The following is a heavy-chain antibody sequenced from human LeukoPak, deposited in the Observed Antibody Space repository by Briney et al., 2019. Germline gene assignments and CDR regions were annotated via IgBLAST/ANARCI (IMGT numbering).Heavy chain of an antibody. CDR1: GYSISRGYH. V-gene: IGHV4-38-2*02. D-gene: IGHD4-17*01. CDR3: ARGGYGDYGMDV. Sequence: SETLSLTCTVSGYSISRGYHWGWIRQPPGKGLEWIGTIHHSGSTYYNPSLKSRVTISVDTSKNQFSLKLSSVTAADTAVYYCARGGYGDYGMDVWGQGTTVTVSS. J-gene: IGHJ6*02. CDR2: IHHSGST.